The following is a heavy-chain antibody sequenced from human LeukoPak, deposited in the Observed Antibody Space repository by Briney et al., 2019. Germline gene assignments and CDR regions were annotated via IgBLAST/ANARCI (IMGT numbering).Heavy chain of an antibody. CDR1: GGSISSYY. CDR2: IYYSGST. Sequence: KSSETLSLTCTVSGGSISSYYWSWIRQPPCKGLEWIGYIYYSGSTNYNPSLKSRVTISVDTSKNQFSLKLSSVTAADTAVYYCAGSKVGWELLRGYYYYGMDVWGQGTTVTVSS. D-gene: IGHD1-26*01. CDR3: AGSKVGWELLRGYYYYGMDV. J-gene: IGHJ6*02. V-gene: IGHV4-59*01.